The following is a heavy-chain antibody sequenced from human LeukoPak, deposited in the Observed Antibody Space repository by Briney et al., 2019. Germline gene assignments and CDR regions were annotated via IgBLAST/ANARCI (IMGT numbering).Heavy chain of an antibody. D-gene: IGHD6-13*01. J-gene: IGHJ4*02. CDR1: GFSFSTYS. CDR3: ARALYSSWNQFDY. V-gene: IGHV3-53*01. Sequence: GGSLRLSCAASGFSFSTYSFSWVRQAPGKGLEWVSVIYSGGSTYYADSVKGRFTISRDNSKNTLYLQMNSLRAEDTAVYYCARALYSSWNQFDYWGQGTLVTVSS. CDR2: IYSGGST.